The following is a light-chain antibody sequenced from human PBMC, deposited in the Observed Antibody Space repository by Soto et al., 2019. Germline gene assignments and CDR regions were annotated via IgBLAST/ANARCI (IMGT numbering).Light chain of an antibody. CDR1: NSDVGGYNS. J-gene: IGLJ1*01. Sequence: QSALTQPRSVSGSPGQSVTISCSGTNSDVGGYNSVAWYQQKPGEAPKLLLYSVTKRPSGVPDRFSGSKSGNMASLIISGLQAEDEADYYCCSYAGSSTNYVLGNGTKVT. CDR2: SVT. CDR3: CSYAGSSTNYV. V-gene: IGLV2-11*01.